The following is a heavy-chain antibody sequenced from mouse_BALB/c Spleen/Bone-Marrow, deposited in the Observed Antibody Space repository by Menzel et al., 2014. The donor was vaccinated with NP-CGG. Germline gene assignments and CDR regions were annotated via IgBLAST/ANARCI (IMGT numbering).Heavy chain of an antibody. J-gene: IGHJ2*01. CDR3: ARVYYHGSSYYFDY. Sequence: EVKLMESGPGLVEPSQSLSLTCSVTGYSITSGYYWSWIRQFPGNKLEWMGYISYDGSNNYNPSLKNRISITRDTSKNQFFLKLNSVTTEDTATYYCARVYYHGSSYYFDYWGQGTTLTVSS. CDR1: GYSITSGYY. V-gene: IGHV3-6*01. D-gene: IGHD1-1*01. CDR2: ISYDGSN.